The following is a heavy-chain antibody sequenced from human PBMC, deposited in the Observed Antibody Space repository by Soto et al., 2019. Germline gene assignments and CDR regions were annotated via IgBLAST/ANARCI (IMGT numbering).Heavy chain of an antibody. CDR1: GYTFTGYY. J-gene: IGHJ3*02. Sequence: ASVKVSCKASGYTFTGYYMHWVRQAPGQGLEWMGWINPNSGGTNYAQKFQGWVTMTRDTSISTAYMELSRLRSGDTAVYYCARTDDYGDYLDAIDIWGQGTMVTVSS. D-gene: IGHD4-17*01. CDR3: ARTDDYGDYLDAIDI. V-gene: IGHV1-2*04. CDR2: INPNSGGT.